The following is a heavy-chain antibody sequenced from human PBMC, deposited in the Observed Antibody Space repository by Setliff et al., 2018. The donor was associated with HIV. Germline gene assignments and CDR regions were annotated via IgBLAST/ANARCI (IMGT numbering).Heavy chain of an antibody. CDR1: VDTFRSHA. V-gene: IGHV1-69*10. CDR2: IIPVLGIA. J-gene: IGHJ3*02. CDR3: ARDQTGIAAAAFGGGSAWSDEGFDI. Sequence: GASVKVSCKASVDTFRSHAIGWVRQAPGRGLEWMGGIIPVLGIADSAQKFQDRVTITADESTNTAYMELSSLSSEDTAVYYCARDQTGIAAAAFGGGSAWSDEGFDIWGQGTMVTVSS. D-gene: IGHD6-13*01.